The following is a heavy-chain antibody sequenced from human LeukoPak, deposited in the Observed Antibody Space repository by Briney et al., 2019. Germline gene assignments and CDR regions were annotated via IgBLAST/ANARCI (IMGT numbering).Heavy chain of an antibody. CDR3: AKDPRTLVGATRDYYFDY. Sequence: GRSLRLSCAASGFTFSSYGMHWVRQAPGKGLEWVAFIRYDGSNKYYADSVKGRFTISRDDSKNTLYLQMNSLRAEDTAVYYCAKDPRTLVGATRDYYFDYWGQGTLVTVSS. J-gene: IGHJ4*02. V-gene: IGHV3-30*02. D-gene: IGHD1-26*01. CDR2: IRYDGSNK. CDR1: GFTFSSYG.